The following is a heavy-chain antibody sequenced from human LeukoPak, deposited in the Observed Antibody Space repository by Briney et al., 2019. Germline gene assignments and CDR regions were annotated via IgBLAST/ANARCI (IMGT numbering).Heavy chain of an antibody. D-gene: IGHD5-12*01. CDR3: TRVIVATKDY. CDR1: GFTFGDYA. CDR2: IRSKNCGGTT. Sequence: GRSLRLSCTGSGFTFGDYAMNWVRQAPGKGLEGVGFIRSKNCGGTTEYAASGKGRFTISKDDSKSVASLEMTSLETEDTAVYYCTRVIVATKDYWGQGTLVTVSS. J-gene: IGHJ4*02. V-gene: IGHV3-49*04.